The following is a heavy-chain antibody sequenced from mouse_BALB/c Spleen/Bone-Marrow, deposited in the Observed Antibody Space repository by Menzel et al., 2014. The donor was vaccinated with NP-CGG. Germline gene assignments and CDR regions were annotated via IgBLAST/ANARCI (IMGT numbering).Heavy chain of an antibody. CDR3: ARGGFRGLDY. J-gene: IGHJ2*01. Sequence: EVKLMESGGGLVKPGGSLKLSCAASGFTFSSYAMSWVRQTPEKRLEWVASISSGGSTYYPDSVKGRFTISRDNARNILYLQMSSLRSEDTAMYYCARGGFRGLDYWGQGTTLTVSS. V-gene: IGHV5-6-5*01. CDR1: GFTFSSYA. CDR2: ISSGGST.